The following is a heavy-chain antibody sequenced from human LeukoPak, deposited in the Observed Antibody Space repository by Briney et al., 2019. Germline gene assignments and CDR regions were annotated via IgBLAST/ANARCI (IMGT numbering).Heavy chain of an antibody. Sequence: SETLSLTCTVSSGSVTSHNYHWTWIRQPPGKGLEWIGYISYNGNTNYNPSLKSRVTMSLDTSRNQISLKLTSVSAADTAVYYCARENYGDYAYDYWGQGTLVTVSS. CDR1: SGSVTSHNYH. J-gene: IGHJ4*02. CDR3: ARENYGDYAYDY. D-gene: IGHD4-17*01. CDR2: ISYNGNT. V-gene: IGHV4-61*01.